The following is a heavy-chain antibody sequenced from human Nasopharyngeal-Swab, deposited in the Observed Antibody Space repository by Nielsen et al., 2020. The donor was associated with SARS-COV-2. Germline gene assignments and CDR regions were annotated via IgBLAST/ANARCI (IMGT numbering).Heavy chain of an antibody. CDR1: GGTFSSYA. D-gene: IGHD4-11*01. CDR2: IIPIFGTA. Sequence: SVKVSCKASGGTFSSYAISWVGQAPGKGLEWMGGIIPIFGTANYAQKFQGRVTITADESTSTAYMELSSLRSEDTAVYYCARRPTTVTTWWFDPWGQGTLVTVSS. CDR3: ARRPTTVTTWWFDP. V-gene: IGHV1-69*13. J-gene: IGHJ5*02.